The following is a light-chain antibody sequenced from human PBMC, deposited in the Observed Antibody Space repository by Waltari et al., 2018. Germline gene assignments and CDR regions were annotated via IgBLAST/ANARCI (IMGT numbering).Light chain of an antibody. J-gene: IGKJ4*01. CDR2: DAS. CDR1: QSIIRY. V-gene: IGKV3-11*01. CDR3: QQRTDWRSVS. Sequence: EIVLTQSPATLSLSPGERATLSCRASQSIIRYLAWYQQKPGQAPRLLIYDASNRATGIPARFSGSGSGTDFTLTISSLEPEDFAVYYCQQRTDWRSVSFGGGTKVEIK.